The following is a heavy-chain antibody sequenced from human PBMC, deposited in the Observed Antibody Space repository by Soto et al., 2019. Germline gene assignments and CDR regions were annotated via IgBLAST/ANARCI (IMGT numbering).Heavy chain of an antibody. CDR3: ARDYGCSGGSCPLYFDY. CDR1: GGTFSSYA. D-gene: IGHD2-15*01. CDR2: IIPIFGTA. J-gene: IGHJ4*02. Sequence: QVQLVQSGAEVKKPGSSVKVSCKASGGTFSSYAISWVRQAPRQGLEWMGGIIPIFGTANYAQKFQGRVTITADESTSTAYMELSSLRSEDTAVYYCARDYGCSGGSCPLYFDYWGQGTLVTVSS. V-gene: IGHV1-69*01.